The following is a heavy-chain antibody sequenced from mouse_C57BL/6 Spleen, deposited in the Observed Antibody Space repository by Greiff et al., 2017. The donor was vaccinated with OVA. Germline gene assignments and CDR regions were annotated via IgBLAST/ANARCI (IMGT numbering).Heavy chain of an antibody. J-gene: IGHJ4*01. Sequence: QVQLQQPGAELVKPGASVKMSCKASGYTFTSYWITWVKQRPGQGLEWIGDIYPGSGSTNYNEKFKSKATLTVDTSSSTAYMQLSSLTSEDSAVYYCARLGYDYDLYYAMDYWGQGTSVTVSS. CDR2: IYPGSGST. V-gene: IGHV1-55*01. CDR3: ARLGYDYDLYYAMDY. D-gene: IGHD2-4*01. CDR1: GYTFTSYW.